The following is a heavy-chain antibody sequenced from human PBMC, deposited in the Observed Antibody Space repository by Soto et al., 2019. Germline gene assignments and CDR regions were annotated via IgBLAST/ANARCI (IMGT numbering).Heavy chain of an antibody. J-gene: IGHJ6*02. CDR2: VNPDNGGT. CDR1: GYTFTGNY. CDR3: ARDPRPPSGWLGFWEYGMDV. Sequence: QVHLVQSGAEVKKPGASVKVSCKASGYTFTGNYIHWVRQAPGQGLEWMGWVNPDNGGTTSAQKFQGRVTMTSDTCVTTAYMELNRLTSDDTAVYYCARDPRPPSGWLGFWEYGMDVWGQGTTVTVSS. D-gene: IGHD3-3*01. V-gene: IGHV1-2*02.